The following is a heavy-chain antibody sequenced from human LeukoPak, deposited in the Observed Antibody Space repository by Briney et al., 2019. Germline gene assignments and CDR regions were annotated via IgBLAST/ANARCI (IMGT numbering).Heavy chain of an antibody. D-gene: IGHD3-16*01. CDR1: GFTVSSNY. J-gene: IGHJ6*01. CDR3: AKGPQFDYYYGMDX. CDR2: IYSGGNT. V-gene: IGHV3-53*05. Sequence: GGSLRLSCAASGFTVSSNYMSWVRQAPGKGLEWVSVIYSGGNTYYADSVKGRCTISRDNAKNSLYLQMNSLRAEDTALYYCAKGPQFDYYYGMDXXXQGTTVTVSS.